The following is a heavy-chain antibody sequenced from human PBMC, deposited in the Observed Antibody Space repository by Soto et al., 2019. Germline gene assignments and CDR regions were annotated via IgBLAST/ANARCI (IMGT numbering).Heavy chain of an antibody. V-gene: IGHV4-38-2*02. CDR1: GYSISSGYY. CDR3: ARESYNWNYSYFDY. J-gene: IGHJ4*02. Sequence: TSETLSLTCAVSGYSISSGYYWGWIRQPPGKGLEWIGSIYHSGSTYYNPSLKSRVTISVDTSKNQFSLKLSSVTAADTAVYYCARESYNWNYSYFDYWGQGTLVTVS. D-gene: IGHD1-7*01. CDR2: IYHSGST.